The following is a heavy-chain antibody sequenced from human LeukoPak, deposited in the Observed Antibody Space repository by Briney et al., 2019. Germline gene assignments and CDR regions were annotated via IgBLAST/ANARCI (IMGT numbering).Heavy chain of an antibody. J-gene: IGHJ4*02. D-gene: IGHD3-9*01. CDR2: IYHSGTT. Sequence: SETLSLTCSVSGYSINSGYYWGCIRQPPGKGLERIGSIYHSGTTYYNPSLKSRVTISVDTSKNQFSLKLSSVTAADPAVYYCARGKKRSYNDILTGTPEDYWGQGTLVTVSS. CDR1: GYSINSGYY. CDR3: ARGKKRSYNDILTGTPEDY. V-gene: IGHV4-38-2*02.